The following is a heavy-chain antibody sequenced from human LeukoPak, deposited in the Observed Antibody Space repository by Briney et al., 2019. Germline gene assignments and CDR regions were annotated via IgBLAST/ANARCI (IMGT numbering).Heavy chain of an antibody. V-gene: IGHV1-2*02. CDR2: INPNSGGT. CDR3: ARDRYGDYLETRDAFDI. Sequence: ASVKVSRKASGYTFTGYYMHWVRQAPGQGLEWMGWINPNSGGTNYAQKFQGGVTMTRDTSISTAYMELSRLRSDDTAVYYCARDRYGDYLETRDAFDIWGQGTMVTVSS. J-gene: IGHJ3*02. D-gene: IGHD4-17*01. CDR1: GYTFTGYY.